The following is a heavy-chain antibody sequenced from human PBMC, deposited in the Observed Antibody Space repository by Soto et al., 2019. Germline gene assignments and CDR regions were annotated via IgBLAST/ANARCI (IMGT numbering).Heavy chain of an antibody. Sequence: QVQVVQSGAEVKKPGSSVKVSCKTSGGTFSTSDISWVRQAPVQGLEWMGGIMPIFRTADYAQKFQGRVTITADESASTAYLELRSLTSEDTAAYYCARDKDRAQLGGNYYYIMDVWGQGTTVTVTS. CDR3: ARDKDRAQLGGNYYYIMDV. CDR2: IMPIFRTA. D-gene: IGHD3-3*02. J-gene: IGHJ6*02. CDR1: GGTFSTSD. V-gene: IGHV1-69*12.